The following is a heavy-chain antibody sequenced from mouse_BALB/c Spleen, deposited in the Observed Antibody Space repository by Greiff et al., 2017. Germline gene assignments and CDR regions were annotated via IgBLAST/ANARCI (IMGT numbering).Heavy chain of an antibody. D-gene: IGHD1-1*01. J-gene: IGHJ4*01. Sequence: QVQLQPSGAELVRPGVSVKISCKGSGYTFTDYAMHWVKQSHAKSLEGIGGISTYYGDASYNQKFKGKATMTVDKSSSTAYMELARLTSEDSAIYYCASFTTGKDYYAMDYWGQGTSVTVSS. V-gene: IGHV1S137*01. CDR3: ASFTTGKDYYAMDY. CDR1: GYTFTDYA. CDR2: ISTYYGDA.